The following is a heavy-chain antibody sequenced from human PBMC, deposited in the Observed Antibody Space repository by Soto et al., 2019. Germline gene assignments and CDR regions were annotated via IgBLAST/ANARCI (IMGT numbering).Heavy chain of an antibody. CDR2: VYYGGST. CDR1: GGSIASGGYY. Sequence: SETLSLTCTVSGGSIASGGYYWGWIRQSPEKGLEWIGNVYYGGSTYYNPSLQSRLTMSIDTSKNQFSLKLSSVTAADTAVYYCARDGDTTTRGSAFDIWGQGTMVTVSS. CDR3: ARDGDTTTRGSAFDI. J-gene: IGHJ3*02. D-gene: IGHD1-1*01. V-gene: IGHV4-31*03.